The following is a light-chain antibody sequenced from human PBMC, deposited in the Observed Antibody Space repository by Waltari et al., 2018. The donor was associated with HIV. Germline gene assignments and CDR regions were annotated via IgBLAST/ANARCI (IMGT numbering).Light chain of an antibody. CDR1: QSVLYSSNNKNY. J-gene: IGKJ2*01. V-gene: IGKV4-1*01. CDR2: WAS. Sequence: DIVMTQSPDSLAVSLGERATINCKSSQSVLYSSNNKNYLAWYQQKPGQPPKLLIYWASTRESGVPDRFSGSESGTDFTLTISSLQAEDVAVYYCQQYYHVPYTFGLGTKLEIK. CDR3: QQYYHVPYT.